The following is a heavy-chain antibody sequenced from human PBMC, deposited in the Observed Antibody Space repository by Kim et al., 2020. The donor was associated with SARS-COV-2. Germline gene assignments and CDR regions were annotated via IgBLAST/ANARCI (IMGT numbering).Heavy chain of an antibody. J-gene: IGHJ3*02. Sequence: SETLSLTCTVSGGSISSSSYYWGWIRQPPGKGLEWIGSIYYSGSTYYNPSLKSRVTISVDTSKNQFSLKLSSVTAADTAVYHCARRIVGATTPYAFDIWG. CDR3: ARRIVGATTPYAFDI. CDR2: IYYSGST. D-gene: IGHD1-26*01. V-gene: IGHV4-39*01. CDR1: GGSISSSSYY.